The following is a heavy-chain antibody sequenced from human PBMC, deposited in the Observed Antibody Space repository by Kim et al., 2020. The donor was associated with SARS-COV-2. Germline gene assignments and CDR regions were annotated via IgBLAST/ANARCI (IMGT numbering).Heavy chain of an antibody. CDR1: GYSFTSYW. CDR3: ARLSDSSGTEGVYYYYGMDV. CDR2: IYPGDSDT. J-gene: IGHJ6*02. D-gene: IGHD3-22*01. Sequence: GESLKISCKGSGYSFTSYWIGWVRQMPGKGLEWMGIIYPGDSDTRYSPSFQGQVTISADKSISTAYLQWSSLKASDTAMYYCARLSDSSGTEGVYYYYGMDVWGQGTTVTVSS. V-gene: IGHV5-51*01.